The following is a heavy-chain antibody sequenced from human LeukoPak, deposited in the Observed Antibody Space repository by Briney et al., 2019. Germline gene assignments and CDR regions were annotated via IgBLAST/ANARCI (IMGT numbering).Heavy chain of an antibody. CDR2: IYYSGST. D-gene: IGHD2-15*01. CDR3: ARHTLSTADYGMDV. CDR1: DGSVNNYY. V-gene: IGHV4-59*08. J-gene: IGHJ6*02. Sequence: SETLSLTCSVTDGSVNNYYWSWIRQSPGTGLEWVGYIYYSGSTEYNPSLQSRVTMSVDTSKNQFSLKLSSVTAADTAVYYCARHTLSTADYGMDVWGQGTTVIVSS.